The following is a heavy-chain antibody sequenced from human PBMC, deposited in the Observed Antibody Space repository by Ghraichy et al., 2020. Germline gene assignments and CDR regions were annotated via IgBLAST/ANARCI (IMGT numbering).Heavy chain of an antibody. J-gene: IGHJ5*02. CDR3: ARDRDGLNWFDP. V-gene: IGHV1-69*13. Sequence: SVKVSCKASGGTFSSYAISWVRQAPGQGLEWMGGIIPIFGTANYAQKFQGRVTITADESTSTAYMELSSLRSEDTAVYYCARDRDGLNWFDPWGQGTLVTVSS. D-gene: IGHD2-8*01. CDR1: GGTFSSYA. CDR2: IIPIFGTA.